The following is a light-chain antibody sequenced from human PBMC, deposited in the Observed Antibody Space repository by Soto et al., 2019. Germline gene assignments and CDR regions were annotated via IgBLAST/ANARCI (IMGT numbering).Light chain of an antibody. CDR3: QQSYSTPWT. V-gene: IGKV1-39*01. Sequence: IQMTHSPCSRAASAGGRSIITCRASRSISRYLNWYQQRRGQAPNLLIYDASSLQSGVPSRFSGSGSGTDFTLTISSLQPEDFATYYCQQSYSTPWTFGQGTTVDIK. CDR2: DAS. CDR1: RSISRY. J-gene: IGKJ1*01.